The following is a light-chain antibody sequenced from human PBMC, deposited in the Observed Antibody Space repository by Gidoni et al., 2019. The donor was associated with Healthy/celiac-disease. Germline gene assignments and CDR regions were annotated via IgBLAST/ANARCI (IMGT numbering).Light chain of an antibody. CDR3: AAWDDSLNGVV. CDR1: SSNIGSNT. V-gene: IGLV1-44*01. CDR2: SNN. Sequence: QSVLTQPPSASGTHGQRVTISCSGSSSNIGSNTVDWYQQLPGTAPKRLIYSNNQRPSGVPSRFSGSKSGTSAPLAISGLQSADEADYYCAAWDDSLNGVVFGGGTKLTVL. J-gene: IGLJ2*01.